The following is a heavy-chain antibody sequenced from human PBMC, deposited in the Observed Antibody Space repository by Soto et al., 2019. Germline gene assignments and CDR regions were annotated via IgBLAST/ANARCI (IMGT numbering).Heavy chain of an antibody. CDR3: ARMESFGSLNWFDP. D-gene: IGHD5-18*01. CDR2: MNPGSGDT. V-gene: IGHV1-8*02. CDR1: GYTFTNND. Sequence: ASVKVSCKASGYTFTNNDVSWLRQSTGQGLEWMGWMNPGSGDTGYAQKFQGRVTMTRDISIATAYMELNSLTSEDTAIYYCARMESFGSLNWFDPWGQGTLVTVSS. J-gene: IGHJ5*02.